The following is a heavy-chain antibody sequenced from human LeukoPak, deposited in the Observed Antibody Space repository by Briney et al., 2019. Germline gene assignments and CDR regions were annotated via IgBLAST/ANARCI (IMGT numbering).Heavy chain of an antibody. CDR1: GFTVSSNY. Sequence: GGSLRLSCAASGFTVSSNYMSWVRQAPGKGLEWVAVISYDGSNKYYADSVKGRFTISRDNSKNTLYLQMNSLRAEDTAVYYCARGRVGATRDDAFDIWGQGTMVTVSS. D-gene: IGHD1-26*01. CDR2: ISYDGSNK. CDR3: ARGRVGATRDDAFDI. V-gene: IGHV3-30-3*01. J-gene: IGHJ3*02.